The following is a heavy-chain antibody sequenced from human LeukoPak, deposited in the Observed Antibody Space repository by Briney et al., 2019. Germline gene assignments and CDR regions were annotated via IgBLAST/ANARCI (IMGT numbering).Heavy chain of an antibody. CDR2: ISGSGGST. V-gene: IGHV3-23*01. CDR1: GFTFSSYA. Sequence: PGGSLRLSCAASGFTFSSYAMSWVRQAPEKGREWVSAISGSGGSTYYADSVKGRFTISRDNSKNTLYLQMNSLRAEDTAVYYCAKSLRRIAVAGNWFDPWGQGTLVTVSS. CDR3: AKSLRRIAVAGNWFDP. J-gene: IGHJ5*02. D-gene: IGHD6-19*01.